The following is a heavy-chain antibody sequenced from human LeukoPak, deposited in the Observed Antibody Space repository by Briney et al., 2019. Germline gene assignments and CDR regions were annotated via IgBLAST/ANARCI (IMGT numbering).Heavy chain of an antibody. D-gene: IGHD3-22*01. V-gene: IGHV4-4*07. CDR2: IYTSGSI. Sequence: PSETLSLTCTVSGGSISSYYWSWIRQPAGKGLEWIGRIYTSGSINYNPSLKSRLTMSVDTSKNQFSLKLSSVAAAETAVYYCARGDSSGLEYYFDYWGQGTLVTVSS. J-gene: IGHJ4*02. CDR1: GGSISSYY. CDR3: ARGDSSGLEYYFDY.